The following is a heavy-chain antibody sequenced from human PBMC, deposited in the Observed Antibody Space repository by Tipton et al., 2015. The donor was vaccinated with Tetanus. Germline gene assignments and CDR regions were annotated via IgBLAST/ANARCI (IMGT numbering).Heavy chain of an antibody. D-gene: IGHD1-14*01. CDR2: IYPGDSDT. V-gene: IGHV5-51*01. CDR1: GYSFTRYW. J-gene: IGHJ4*02. Sequence: QLVQSGAEVKKPGESLKISCKGSGYSFTRYWIGWVRQMPGKGLEWMGIIYPGDSDTRYSPSFQGQVTISADKSINTAYLQWSSLKASDTAMYYGARRHDVSEAGQVFDYWGQGPLVTVSS. CDR3: ARRHDVSEAGQVFDY.